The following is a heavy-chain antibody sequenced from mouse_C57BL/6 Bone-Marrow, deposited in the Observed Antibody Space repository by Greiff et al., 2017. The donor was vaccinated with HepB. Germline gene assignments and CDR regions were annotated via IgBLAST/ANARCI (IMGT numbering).Heavy chain of an antibody. CDR3: ARAEEYGSSLYYFDD. V-gene: IGHV1-61*01. CDR2: IYPSDSET. CDR1: GYTFTSYW. Sequence: QVQLQQPGAELVRPGSSVKLSCKASGYTFTSYWMDWVKQRPGQGLEWIGNIYPSDSETHYNQKFKDKATLTVDKSSSTAYMQLSSLTSEDSAVYYCARAEEYGSSLYYFDDWGQGTTLTVSS. D-gene: IGHD1-1*01. J-gene: IGHJ2*01.